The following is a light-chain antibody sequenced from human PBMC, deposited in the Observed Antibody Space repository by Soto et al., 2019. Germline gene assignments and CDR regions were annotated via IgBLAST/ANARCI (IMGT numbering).Light chain of an antibody. CDR1: QSVSSSY. CDR2: VAS. Sequence: EIVLTQSPGTLSLSPGERATLSCRASQSVSSSYLAWYQQKPGQAPRLLIYVASSRATGLPDRFSGSGSGTDFTLTISRLEPEDFAVYYCHQYGSSPYTFGQGTKLEIK. V-gene: IGKV3-20*01. CDR3: HQYGSSPYT. J-gene: IGKJ2*01.